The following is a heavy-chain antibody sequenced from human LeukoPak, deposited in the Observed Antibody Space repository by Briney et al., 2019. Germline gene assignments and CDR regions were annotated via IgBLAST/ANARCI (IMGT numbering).Heavy chain of an antibody. CDR3: ASYDILTGLDY. D-gene: IGHD3-9*01. Sequence: NPSQTLSLTCAVSGGSISSGGYSWSWIRQPPGKGLEWIGYIYHSGSTYYNPSLKSRVTISVDRSKNQFSLKLSSVTAADTAVHYCASYDILTGLDYWGQGTLVTVSS. CDR2: IYHSGST. V-gene: IGHV4-30-2*01. J-gene: IGHJ4*02. CDR1: GGSISSGGYS.